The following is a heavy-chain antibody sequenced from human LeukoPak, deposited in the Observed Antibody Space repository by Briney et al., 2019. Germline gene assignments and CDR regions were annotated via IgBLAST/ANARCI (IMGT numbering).Heavy chain of an antibody. CDR2: ISSSSDSI. CDR3: ARCSGGTCYPGAHSFYGMDV. V-gene: IGHV3-21*01. CDR1: GFTFSDYS. J-gene: IGHJ6*02. D-gene: IGHD2-15*01. Sequence: GGSLRLSCAASGFTFSDYSMNWVRQAPGKGLECVSSISSSSDSIYYADSVKVRFTISRDNAKNSLYLQVNSLRAEDTAVYYCARCSGGTCYPGAHSFYGMDVWGQGTTVSVSS.